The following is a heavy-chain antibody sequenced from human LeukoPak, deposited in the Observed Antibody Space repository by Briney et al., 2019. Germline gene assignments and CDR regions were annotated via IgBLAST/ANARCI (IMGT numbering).Heavy chain of an antibody. V-gene: IGHV3-74*01. J-gene: IGHJ4*02. Sequence: TGGSLRLSCAASGFNLSSTWMHWVRQAPGKGLVWVSHIKGDETTTYADSVKGRLTISRDNTKNTLYLQMNSLRAEDTAVYYCGALTGFWGQGTLVTVSS. CDR2: IKGDETT. CDR1: GFNLSSTW. D-gene: IGHD1-26*01. CDR3: GALTGF.